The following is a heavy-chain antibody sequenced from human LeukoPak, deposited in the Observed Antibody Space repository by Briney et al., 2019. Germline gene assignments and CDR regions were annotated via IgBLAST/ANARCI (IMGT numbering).Heavy chain of an antibody. CDR3: ARDVGFWNNYNTDDAFDI. CDR1: GFTFSDYY. J-gene: IGHJ3*02. Sequence: GGSLRLSCAASGFTFSDYYMSWIRQAPGKGLEWVSYISSSGSTIYYADSVKGRFTISRDNAKNSLYLQMNSLRAEDTAVYYCARDVGFWNNYNTDDAFDIWGQGTMVTVSS. D-gene: IGHD3-3*01. CDR2: ISSSGSTI. V-gene: IGHV3-11*04.